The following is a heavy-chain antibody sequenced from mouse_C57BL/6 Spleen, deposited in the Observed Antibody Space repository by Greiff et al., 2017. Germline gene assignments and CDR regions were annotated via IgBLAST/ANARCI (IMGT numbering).Heavy chain of an antibody. CDR1: GFSLTSYA. V-gene: IGHV2-9-1*01. J-gene: IGHJ4*01. CDR2: IWTGGGT. CDR3: AKASLYYGSSYGYAMDY. Sequence: QVQLQQSGPGLVAPSQSLSITCTVSGFSLTSYAISWVRQPPGKGLEWLGVIWTGGGTNYNSALKSRLSISKDNSKSQVFLKMNSLQTDDTARYYCAKASLYYGSSYGYAMDYWGQGTSVTVSS. D-gene: IGHD1-1*01.